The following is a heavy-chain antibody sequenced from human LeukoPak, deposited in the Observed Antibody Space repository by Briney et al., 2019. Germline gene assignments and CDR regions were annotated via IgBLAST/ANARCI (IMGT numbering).Heavy chain of an antibody. V-gene: IGHV1-2*02. Sequence: ASVTVSCKASGYTFTGYYMHWVRQAPGQGLEWMGWINPNSGGTNYAQTVQGRVTMTRETSIRTAYMELSRLRYDGTDGYYCARGGAGYVWGSYRYFDYWGQGTLVTVSS. D-gene: IGHD3-16*02. CDR2: INPNSGGT. J-gene: IGHJ4*02. CDR1: GYTFTGYY. CDR3: ARGGAGYVWGSYRYFDY.